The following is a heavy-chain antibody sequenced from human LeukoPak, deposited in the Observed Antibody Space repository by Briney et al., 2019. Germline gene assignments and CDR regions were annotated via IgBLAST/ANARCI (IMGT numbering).Heavy chain of an antibody. J-gene: IGHJ3*02. CDR2: IKQDGSEK. CDR1: GFTFSSYW. D-gene: IGHD6-6*01. Sequence: GGSLRLSCAASGFTFSSYWMSWVRQAPGKGLEWVANIKQDGSEKYYVDSVKGRFTISRDNAKNSLYLQMNSLRAEDTAVYYCARDRRYSSSWGAFDIWGQGTMVTVSS. CDR3: ARDRRYSSSWGAFDI. V-gene: IGHV3-7*01.